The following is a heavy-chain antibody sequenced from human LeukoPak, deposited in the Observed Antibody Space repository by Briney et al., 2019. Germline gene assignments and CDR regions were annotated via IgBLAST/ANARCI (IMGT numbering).Heavy chain of an antibody. D-gene: IGHD3-10*01. Sequence: GESLKISCKGSGYSFTSYWIGWVRQMPGKGLEWMGIIYPGDSDTRYSPSFQGQVTISADKSISTAYLQWSSLKASDTAMYYCARGGAYYYGSRFPDHDAFDIWGQGTMVTVSS. V-gene: IGHV5-51*01. CDR3: ARGGAYYYGSRFPDHDAFDI. CDR1: GYSFTSYW. CDR2: IYPGDSDT. J-gene: IGHJ3*02.